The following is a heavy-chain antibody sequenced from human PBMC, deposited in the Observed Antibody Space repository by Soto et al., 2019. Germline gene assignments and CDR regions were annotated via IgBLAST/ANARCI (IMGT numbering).Heavy chain of an antibody. Sequence: QLQLQESGPGLVKPSETLSLICSVSGGSIGSDSHYWGWIRQPPGKGPEWIGSIYYSGSTFYKSSLNSRVIRSVDMSKKQFSLKVTSMTAADTAVYHCARSYVGPGYFGAFDIWGHGTMVTVSS. V-gene: IGHV4-39*01. J-gene: IGHJ3*02. CDR3: ARSYVGPGYFGAFDI. CDR1: GGSIGSDSHY. CDR2: IYYSGST. D-gene: IGHD2-21*01.